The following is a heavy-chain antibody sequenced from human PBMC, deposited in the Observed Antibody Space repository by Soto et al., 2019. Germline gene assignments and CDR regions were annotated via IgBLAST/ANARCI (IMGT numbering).Heavy chain of an antibody. CDR1: GGSISSYY. CDR3: ARQAGVERRQLRGFDP. Sequence: SETLSLTCTVSGGSISSYYWSWIRQPPGKGLEWIGYIYYSGSTNYNPSLKSRVTISVDTSKNQFSLKLSSVTAADTAVYYCARQAGVERRQLRGFDPWGQGTLVTVSS. CDR2: IYYSGST. J-gene: IGHJ5*02. V-gene: IGHV4-59*08. D-gene: IGHD1-1*01.